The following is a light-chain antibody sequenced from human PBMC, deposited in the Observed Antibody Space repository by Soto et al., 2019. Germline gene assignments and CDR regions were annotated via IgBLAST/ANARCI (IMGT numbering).Light chain of an antibody. J-gene: IGLJ1*01. CDR2: EVS. CDR1: SSDVGSYNR. CDR3: SLYTSSSLYV. Sequence: QSVLTQPPSVSGSPGQSVTISCTGTSSDVGSYNRVSWYQQPPGTAPKLMIYEVSNRPSGVPDRFSGSKSGNTASLTISGLQAEDEADYYCSLYTSSSLYVFGTGTKVTAL. V-gene: IGLV2-18*01.